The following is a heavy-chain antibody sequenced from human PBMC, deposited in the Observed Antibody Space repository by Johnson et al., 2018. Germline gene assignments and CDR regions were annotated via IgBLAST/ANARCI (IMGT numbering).Heavy chain of an antibody. J-gene: IGHJ1*01. V-gene: IGHV3-35*01. Sequence: VQLVESGGGSVQPGGSLRLSCAASGFTFSNSDMNWVHQAPGKGLEWVSGVSWNGSRTHYADSVKGRFIISRDNSRNTLYLQMNSLRPEDTALYYCAKAPVGWLGEGAEYFQHWGQGTLVTVSS. D-gene: IGHD3-3*01. CDR3: AKAPVGWLGEGAEYFQH. CDR2: VSWNGSRT. CDR1: GFTFSNSD.